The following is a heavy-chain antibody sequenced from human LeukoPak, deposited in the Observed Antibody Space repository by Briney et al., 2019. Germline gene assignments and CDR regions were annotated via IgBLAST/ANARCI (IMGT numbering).Heavy chain of an antibody. CDR1: GGSISSGGYY. CDR3: ARELSGPEYYFDH. V-gene: IGHV4-31*03. Sequence: SETLSLTCTVSGGSISSGGYYWSWIRQHPGKGLEWIGYIYYSGSTYYNPSLKSRVTISADTSKNQFSLKLSSVTAADTAVYYCARELSGPEYYFDHWGQGTLVTVSS. D-gene: IGHD6-19*01. J-gene: IGHJ4*02. CDR2: IYYSGST.